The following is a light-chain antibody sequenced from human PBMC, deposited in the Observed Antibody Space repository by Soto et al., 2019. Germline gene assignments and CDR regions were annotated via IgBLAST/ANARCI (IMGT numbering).Light chain of an antibody. J-gene: IGKJ1*01. V-gene: IGKV1-5*03. CDR1: QSISSW. CDR3: HQYNSYSRT. CDR2: EAT. Sequence: IQMPQSPFTLSTSEGDRLTTPCRSSQSISSWLAWYQQKLGKAPKLLIYEATNLESGIPSRFGGSGYGTEFTLTINSLQPDDFAAYYCHQYNSYSRTFGQGTKVDIK.